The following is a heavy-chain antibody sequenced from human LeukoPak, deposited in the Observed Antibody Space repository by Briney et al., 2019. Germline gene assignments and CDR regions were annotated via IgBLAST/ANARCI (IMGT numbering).Heavy chain of an antibody. V-gene: IGHV3-48*03. CDR3: ARGKEYSGSWFGFVRSNWFDP. J-gene: IGHJ5*02. CDR2: ISSTGTTI. D-gene: IGHD6-13*01. CDR1: GFTFSSYE. Sequence: GGSLRLSCAASGFTFSSYEMNWVRQAPGKGLEWVSYISSTGTTIYYADSVKGRFTISRDNAKNSLYLQMNSLRAEDTAVYYCARGKEYSGSWFGFVRSNWFDPWGQGTLVTVSS.